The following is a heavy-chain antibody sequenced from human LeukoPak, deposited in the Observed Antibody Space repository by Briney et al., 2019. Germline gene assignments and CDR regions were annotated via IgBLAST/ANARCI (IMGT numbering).Heavy chain of an antibody. D-gene: IGHD1-26*01. J-gene: IGHJ5*01. CDR1: GFTFSSYW. CDR3: AMKYTGSWSFDS. CDR2: IFSGGNT. V-gene: IGHV3-53*01. Sequence: GGSLRLSCAASGFTFSSYWMSWVRQAPGKGLEWVSVIFSGGNTNYADSVKGRFTISRDNSKNMLYLQMNSLRAEDTALYYCAMKYTGSWSFDSWGQGTLVTVSS.